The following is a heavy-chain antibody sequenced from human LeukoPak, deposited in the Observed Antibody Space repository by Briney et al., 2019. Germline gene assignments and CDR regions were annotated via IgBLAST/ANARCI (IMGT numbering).Heavy chain of an antibody. Sequence: PGGSLRLSCAASGFTLSGYSMHWVRQAPGKGLEWVAVISYDESYKYYADSVKGRFTISRDNSKNTLYLQMNSLRAEDTAVYYCAKVPAYGGNSGWFDPWGQGTLVTVSS. CDR1: GFTLSGYS. CDR2: ISYDESYK. CDR3: AKVPAYGGNSGWFDP. J-gene: IGHJ5*02. V-gene: IGHV3-30*04. D-gene: IGHD4-23*01.